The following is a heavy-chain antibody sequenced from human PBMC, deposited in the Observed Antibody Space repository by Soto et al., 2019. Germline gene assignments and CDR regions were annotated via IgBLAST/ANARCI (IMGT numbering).Heavy chain of an antibody. CDR2: IDGPGGRV. CDR3: AKDQADSWTIDV. Sequence: EVQLLESGGHLVQPGGSLRLSCAASGFTFSNYGVNWVRQAPGKGLEWVSNIDGPGGRVLYADSVKGRFTVSRDNSMSTLYLQMNSLRAEDTAVYYCAKDQADSWTIDVWGKGTTVAVSS. CDR1: GFTFSNYG. D-gene: IGHD5-12*01. V-gene: IGHV3-23*01. J-gene: IGHJ6*04.